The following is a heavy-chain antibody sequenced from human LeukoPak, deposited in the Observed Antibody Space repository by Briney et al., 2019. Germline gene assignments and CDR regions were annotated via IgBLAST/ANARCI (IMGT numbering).Heavy chain of an antibody. CDR3: AREYGDYDAFDI. CDR2: INPNSGGT. Sequence: ASVKVSCKASGYTFTGNFIHWVRQAPGQGLEWMGWINPNSGGTNYAQKFQGRVTMTRDTTISTAYLELSRLRSDDTAVYYCAREYGDYDAFDIWGQGTMVTVSS. J-gene: IGHJ3*02. V-gene: IGHV1-2*02. D-gene: IGHD4-17*01. CDR1: GYTFTGNF.